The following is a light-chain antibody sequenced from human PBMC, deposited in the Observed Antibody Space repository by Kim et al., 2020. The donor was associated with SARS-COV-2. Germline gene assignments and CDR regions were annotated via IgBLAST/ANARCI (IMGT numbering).Light chain of an antibody. V-gene: IGLV7-43*01. CDR1: TGPVTSGYY. Sequence: PGRTVTLTCASRTGPVTSGYYPNWFQQKPGQAPRALIDSTSNKHSWTPARFSGSRRGGKAALTLSGVQPEDEAEYYCLLYYGGARVFGGGTQLTVL. CDR2: STS. J-gene: IGLJ3*02. CDR3: LLYYGGARV.